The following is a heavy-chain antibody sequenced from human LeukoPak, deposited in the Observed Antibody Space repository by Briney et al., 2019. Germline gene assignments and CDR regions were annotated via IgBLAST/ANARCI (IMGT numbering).Heavy chain of an antibody. V-gene: IGHV3-7*03. Sequence: GGSLRLSCAASGFTFSSYWMNWARQAPGKGLEWVASINHNGNVNYYVDSVKGRFTISRDNAKNSLYLQMSNLRAEDTAVYYCARDPSSGYYYYFDYWGQGTLVTVSS. D-gene: IGHD3-22*01. CDR1: GFTFSSYW. CDR3: ARDPSSGYYYYFDY. CDR2: INHNGNVN. J-gene: IGHJ4*02.